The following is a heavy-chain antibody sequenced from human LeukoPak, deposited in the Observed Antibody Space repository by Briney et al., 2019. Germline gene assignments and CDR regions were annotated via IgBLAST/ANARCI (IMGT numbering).Heavy chain of an antibody. V-gene: IGHV3-30*02. D-gene: IGHD2-15*01. J-gene: IGHJ5*02. CDR3: AKEGCSGGSCYNWFDP. CDR1: GFIFRSYG. CDR2: IRYDGSNK. Sequence: GGSLRLSCAASGFIFRSYGMQWVRPAPGKGLEGVAFIRYDGSNKYYADSVKGRFTISRDNSKNTLYLQMNSLRAEDTAVYYCAKEGCSGGSCYNWFDPWGQGTLVTVSS.